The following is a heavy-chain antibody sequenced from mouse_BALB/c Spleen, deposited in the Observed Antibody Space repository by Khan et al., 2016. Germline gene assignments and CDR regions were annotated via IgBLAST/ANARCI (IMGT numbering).Heavy chain of an antibody. Sequence: QVQLQQPGAELVKPGASVKLSCKASGYTFTSYWMHWVKQRPGQGLEWIGEINPSNGRTNYNEKFKSKATLTVDKSSSTAYMQLISLTSEDSSVYYCARSSYDPFAYWGQGTLVTVSA. V-gene: IGHV1S81*02. CDR2: INPSNGRT. CDR1: GYTFTSYW. J-gene: IGHJ3*01. CDR3: ARSSYDPFAY. D-gene: IGHD2-3*01.